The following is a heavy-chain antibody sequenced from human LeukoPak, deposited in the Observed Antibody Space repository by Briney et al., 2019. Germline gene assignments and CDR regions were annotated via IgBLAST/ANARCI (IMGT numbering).Heavy chain of an antibody. CDR2: MDYSGST. V-gene: IGHV4-59*08. D-gene: IGHD6-19*01. CDR1: GGSISDYY. J-gene: IGHJ4*02. CDR3: ARRKRGSGGPFDY. Sequence: PSQTLSLTCTVSGGSISDYYWTWIRQSPGTGLEWIGYMDYSGSTAYNPSLKSRVTISIDTSKKQFSLELSSVTAADTAIYFCARRKRGSGGPFDYWGQGTLVTVSS.